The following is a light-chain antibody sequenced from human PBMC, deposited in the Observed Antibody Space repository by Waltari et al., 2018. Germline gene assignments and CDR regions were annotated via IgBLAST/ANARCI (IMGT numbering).Light chain of an antibody. J-gene: IGLJ2*01. V-gene: IGLV3-19*01. CDR2: GQN. CDR3: HSRDTSSTRF. CDR1: SLRRYS. Sequence: SFELTQDPPVSVALGHTLRITCQGDSLRRYSASWYQQRPGQAPRLYRYGQNNRPSGIPDRFSGSNSGNTASLIITGAQAEDEADYYCHSRDTSSTRFFGGGTRLTV.